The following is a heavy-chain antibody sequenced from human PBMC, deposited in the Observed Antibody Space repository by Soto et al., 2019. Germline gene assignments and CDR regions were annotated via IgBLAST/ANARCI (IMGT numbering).Heavy chain of an antibody. Sequence: VHLVESGGGVVQPGRSLRLSCAASGFTFRIYAMHWVRQAPGKGLECVAVISYDGSNKFYRDSVKGRFTISRDNSKNTLYLQINSRIYEDTAVYYCARGDREDIAVVVGARPGEYGVDVWGQGTTVTVSS. V-gene: IGHV3-30-3*01. CDR2: ISYDGSNK. CDR3: ARGDREDIAVVVGARPGEYGVDV. CDR1: GFTFRIYA. D-gene: IGHD2-15*01. J-gene: IGHJ6*02.